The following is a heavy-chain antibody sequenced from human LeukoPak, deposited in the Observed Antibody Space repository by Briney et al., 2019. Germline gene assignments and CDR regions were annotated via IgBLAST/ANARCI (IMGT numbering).Heavy chain of an antibody. CDR1: EFTFSSYA. CDR2: IGAGGATT. V-gene: IGHV3-23*01. D-gene: IGHD2-15*01. Sequence: GGSLRLSCAASEFTFSSYAMSWVRQAPGKGLEWVSAIGAGGATTYYADSVKGRFTISRDNSKNTLYLQMNSLRAEDTAVYYCALLTGYCTGDSCYNWGQGILVTVSS. J-gene: IGHJ4*02. CDR3: ALLTGYCTGDSCYN.